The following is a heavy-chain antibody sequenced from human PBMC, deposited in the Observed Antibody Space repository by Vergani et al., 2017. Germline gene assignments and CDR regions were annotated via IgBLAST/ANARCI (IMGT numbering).Heavy chain of an antibody. CDR3: ARSVDTAMDDAFDI. CDR2: IYYSGST. Sequence: QVQLQESGPGLVKPSETLSLPCTVSGGPISSYYWSWIRQPPGKGLEWIGYIYYSGSTNYHPSLKSRVTISVDTSKNQFSLKLSSVTAADTAVYYCARSVDTAMDDAFDIGGQETMVTVSS. V-gene: IGHV4-59*01. J-gene: IGHJ3*02. D-gene: IGHD5-18*01. CDR1: GGPISSYY.